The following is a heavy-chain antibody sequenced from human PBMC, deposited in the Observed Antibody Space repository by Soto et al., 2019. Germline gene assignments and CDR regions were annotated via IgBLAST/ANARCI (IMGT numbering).Heavy chain of an antibody. CDR3: ARGGHVVVVTAALDY. D-gene: IGHD2-21*02. V-gene: IGHV1-46*01. J-gene: IGHJ4*02. Sequence: QVQLMQSGAEVKKPGASVKVSCKASGVTFTDYYIHWVRQAPGQGLEWMGTVNPSGGHTTYAQHFLGRVTMTRDTSTSTLYKELTSLTSDDTAIYYCARGGHVVVVTAALDYWGQGTLVTVSS. CDR2: VNPSGGHT. CDR1: GVTFTDYY.